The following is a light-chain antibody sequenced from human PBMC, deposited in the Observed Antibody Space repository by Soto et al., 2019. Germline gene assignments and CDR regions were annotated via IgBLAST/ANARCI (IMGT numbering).Light chain of an antibody. CDR2: GAS. J-gene: IGKJ1*01. V-gene: IGKV3-20*01. CDR1: QSVSSSY. CDR3: QQYGSSPLT. Sequence: EIVLTQSPGTLSLSPGERATLSCRASQSVSSSYLAWYQQKPGQAPRLLIYGASSRATGIPDRXSGSXSGXXXXXXXXXXEPEDFAVYYCQQYGSSPLTFGQGTKVEIK.